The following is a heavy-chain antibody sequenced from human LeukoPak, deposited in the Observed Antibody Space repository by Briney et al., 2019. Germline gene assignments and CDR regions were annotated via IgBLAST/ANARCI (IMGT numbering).Heavy chain of an antibody. CDR2: ISYSSSTI. V-gene: IGHV3-48*04. Sequence: GGSLRLSCAASGFTFSSYSMNWVRQAPGKGLEWVSYISYSSSTIYYADSVKGRFTISRDDAKNSLNLQLNSLRAEDTAVYYCARIRDSSSGGGLFDYWGQGTLVTVSS. CDR1: GFTFSSYS. J-gene: IGHJ4*02. D-gene: IGHD6-6*01. CDR3: ARIRDSSSGGGLFDY.